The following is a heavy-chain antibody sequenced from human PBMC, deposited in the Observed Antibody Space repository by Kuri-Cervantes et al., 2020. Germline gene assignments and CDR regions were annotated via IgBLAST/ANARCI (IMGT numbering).Heavy chain of an antibody. V-gene: IGHV3-9*01. CDR2: ISWNRLDI. J-gene: IGHJ5*02. CDR1: GFTFEEYG. D-gene: IGHD5-12*01. Sequence: LKISCVGSGFTFEEYGMHWVRQVPGKGLEWVAGISWNRLDIDYVDFVKGRFTISRDNAKNSLDLQKNCLRPDDTALYYWARDHVSGPPPHWFDPWGQGTLVTVSS. CDR3: ARDHVSGPPPHWFDP.